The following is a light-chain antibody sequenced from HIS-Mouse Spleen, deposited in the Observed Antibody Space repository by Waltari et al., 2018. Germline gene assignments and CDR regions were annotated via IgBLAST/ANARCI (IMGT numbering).Light chain of an antibody. CDR1: QSVSSN. CDR2: GAS. V-gene: IGKV3-15*01. CDR3: QQYNNWPIT. Sequence: IVMTQSPATRSVSPGQRATLSCRASQSVSSNLAWYQQKPGQAPRLLLYGASTRATGIPARFSGSGSGTEFTLTISSLQSEDFAVYYCQQYNNWPITFGQGTRLEIK. J-gene: IGKJ5*01.